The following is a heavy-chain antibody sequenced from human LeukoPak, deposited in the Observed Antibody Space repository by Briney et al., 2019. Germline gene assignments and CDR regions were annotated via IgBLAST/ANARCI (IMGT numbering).Heavy chain of an antibody. CDR2: MIPIFDKI. CDR3: ATLDYGGSEHH. CDR1: GATFNTYG. J-gene: IGHJ5*02. Sequence: GSSVRVSCKASGATFNTYGLSWVRQVSGQGLEWMGGMIPIFDKIHYAQKFQGRVTITTDESTNTAYMELSSLRSDDTAIYFCATLDYGGSEHHWGQGTLVTVSS. V-gene: IGHV1-69*05. D-gene: IGHD4-23*01.